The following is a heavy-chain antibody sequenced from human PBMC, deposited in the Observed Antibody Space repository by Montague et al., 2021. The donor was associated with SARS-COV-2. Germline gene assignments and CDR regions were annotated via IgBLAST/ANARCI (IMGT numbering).Heavy chain of an antibody. CDR3: ARGWVATIPHMDN. CDR2: SYYRSKWHN. D-gene: IGHD5-12*01. J-gene: IGHJ4*02. CDR1: GDSVSSNSPA. Sequence: CAISGDSVSSNSPAWSWIRQASSRGLEWLGRSYYRSKWHNDYAVSVKSRITINPDTSKNQFSLQLKSVTPEDTAVYYCARGWVATIPHMDNWGQGSLVIVSS. V-gene: IGHV6-1*01.